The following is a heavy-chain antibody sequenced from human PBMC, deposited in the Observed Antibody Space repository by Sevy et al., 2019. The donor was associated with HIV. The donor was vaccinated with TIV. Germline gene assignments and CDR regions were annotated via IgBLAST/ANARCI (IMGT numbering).Heavy chain of an antibody. D-gene: IGHD3-3*01. J-gene: IGHJ4*02. CDR1: GFTFSSYA. CDR3: AKGTITIFGVVITPLDY. V-gene: IGHV3-23*01. CDR2: LSGSGGST. Sequence: GGSLRLTCAASGFTFSSYAMSWVRRAPGKGLEWVSALSGSGGSTDYADSVKGRFTISRDNSKNTLYLQMNSLRAEDTAVYYCAKGTITIFGVVITPLDYWVQGTLVTVSS.